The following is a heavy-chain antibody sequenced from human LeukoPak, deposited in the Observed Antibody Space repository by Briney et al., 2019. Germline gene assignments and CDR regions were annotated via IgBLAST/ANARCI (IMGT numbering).Heavy chain of an antibody. V-gene: IGHV1-69*04. CDR2: IIPILGIA. J-gene: IGHJ4*02. D-gene: IGHD4-17*01. CDR3: ATDYGDSPGHFDY. CDR1: GGTFSSYA. Sequence: ASVKVSCKASGGTFSSYAISWVRQAPGQGLEWMGRIIPILGIANYAQKFQGRVTITADKSTSTAYMELSSLRSEDTAVYYCATDYGDSPGHFDYWGQGTLVTVSS.